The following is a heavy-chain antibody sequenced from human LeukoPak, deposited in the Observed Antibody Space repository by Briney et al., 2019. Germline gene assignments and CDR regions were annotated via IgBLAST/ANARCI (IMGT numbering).Heavy chain of an antibody. Sequence: ASVKVSCKASGYTFTTYTMHWVRQAPGQRLEWMGWINAGYGNTKYSQKFQGRVTITRDTSASTAYMELSSLRSEDTAVYYCARDHGDYYFDYWGQGTLVTVSS. CDR2: INAGYGNT. V-gene: IGHV1-3*01. J-gene: IGHJ4*02. D-gene: IGHD4-17*01. CDR3: ARDHGDYYFDY. CDR1: GYTFTTYT.